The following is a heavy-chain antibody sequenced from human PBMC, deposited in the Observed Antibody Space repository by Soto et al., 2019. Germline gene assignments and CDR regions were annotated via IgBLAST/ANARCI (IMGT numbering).Heavy chain of an antibody. Sequence: HPGGSLRLSCAASGFTFSSYGMHWVRQAPGKGLEWVAVISYDGSNKYYADSVKGRFTISRDNSKNTLYLQMNSLRAEDTAVYYCAKDQNAGYSYGPVDYWGQGTLVTVSS. CDR2: ISYDGSNK. D-gene: IGHD5-18*01. CDR3: AKDQNAGYSYGPVDY. CDR1: GFTFSSYG. J-gene: IGHJ4*02. V-gene: IGHV3-30*18.